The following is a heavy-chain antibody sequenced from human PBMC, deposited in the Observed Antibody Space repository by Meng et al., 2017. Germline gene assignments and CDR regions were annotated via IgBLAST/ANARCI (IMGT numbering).Heavy chain of an antibody. V-gene: IGHV4/OR15-8*02. Sequence: QVQLTGVGQGLVKPSGTLSLPCVVPGGSISSVDWWSWVRQPPGKGLEWIGEIYHGGNTNYNPSLKSRVTISIDKSKNQFSLKLSSVTAADTAVYYCASWIYSCGWQWGQGTLVTVSS. D-gene: IGHD6-19*01. CDR3: ASWIYSCGWQ. J-gene: IGHJ4*02. CDR2: IYHGGNT. CDR1: GGSISSVDW.